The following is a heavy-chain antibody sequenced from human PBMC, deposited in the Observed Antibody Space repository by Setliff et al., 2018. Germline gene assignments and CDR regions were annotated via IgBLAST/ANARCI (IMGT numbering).Heavy chain of an antibody. J-gene: IGHJ5*02. CDR1: GYGFTSHY. V-gene: IGHV1-46*01. CDR3: ARAPWGDDYDSLYTWFDP. CDR2: VNPSGGKT. Sequence: ASVKVSCKTSGYGFTSHYFHWLRQAPGQGLEWMGIVNPSGGKTTLSQKFQGRVSMTADASTATVYMELHSLASEDTAIYYCARAPWGDDYDSLYTWFDPWGQGSLVTVSS. D-gene: IGHD3-22*01.